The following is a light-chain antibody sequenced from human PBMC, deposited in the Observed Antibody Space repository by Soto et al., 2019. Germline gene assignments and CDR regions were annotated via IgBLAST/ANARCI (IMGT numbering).Light chain of an antibody. V-gene: IGKV1-39*01. J-gene: IGKJ3*01. CDR3: QQSYSTPLFT. Sequence: DIQMTQSPSSLSASVGDRVTITCRASQTIRNYLNWYQQKPGRAPNLLIYAASTLQGGVPSRFSGSGSGTDFTLTISSLQPEDFATYYCQQSYSTPLFTFGPGTKVEIK. CDR1: QTIRNY. CDR2: AAS.